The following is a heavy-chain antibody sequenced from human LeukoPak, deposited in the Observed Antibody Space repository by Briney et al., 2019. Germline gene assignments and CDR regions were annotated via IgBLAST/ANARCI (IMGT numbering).Heavy chain of an antibody. D-gene: IGHD2-15*01. CDR3: ARRVVVVAAIDY. CDR1: GGSISSSSYY. Sequence: SETLSLTCTVSGGSISSSSYYWGWIRQPPGKGLEWVGSIYYSGSTYYNPSLESRVTISLDTSKNQFSLKLSSVTAADTAVYYCARRVVVVAAIDYWGQGTLVTVSS. J-gene: IGHJ4*02. CDR2: IYYSGST. V-gene: IGHV4-39*07.